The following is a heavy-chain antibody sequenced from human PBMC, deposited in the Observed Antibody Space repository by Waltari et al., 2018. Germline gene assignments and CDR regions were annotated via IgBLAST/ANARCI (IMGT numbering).Heavy chain of an antibody. CDR1: GGSISSYY. CDR2: IYYSGST. V-gene: IGHV4-59*01. J-gene: IGHJ4*02. D-gene: IGHD2-2*01. Sequence: QVQLQESGPGLVKPSETLSLTCTVSGGSISSYYWSWIRQPPGQGLEWIGYIYYSGSTNYNPPSKSGVTTSVDTSKNPFSLKLSSVTAADTAVYYCARVLTSTSYPPAPQAFDFWGQGTLVTVSS. CDR3: ARVLTSTSYPPAPQAFDF.